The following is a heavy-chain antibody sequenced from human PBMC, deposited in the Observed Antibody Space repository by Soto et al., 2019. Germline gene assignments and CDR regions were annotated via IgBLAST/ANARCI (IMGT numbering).Heavy chain of an antibody. CDR3: ATSFLAVAGPDYFDD. D-gene: IGHD6-19*01. Sequence: GGSLRLSCAASGFTFSSCAIHWVRQAPGKGLEWVALISYDGSNKYYADSVKGRFTISRDNSKNTLYLQMNSLRAEDTAVYYCATSFLAVAGPDYFDDWGPGTLDTVSS. V-gene: IGHV3-30-3*01. CDR1: GFTFSSCA. CDR2: ISYDGSNK. J-gene: IGHJ4*02.